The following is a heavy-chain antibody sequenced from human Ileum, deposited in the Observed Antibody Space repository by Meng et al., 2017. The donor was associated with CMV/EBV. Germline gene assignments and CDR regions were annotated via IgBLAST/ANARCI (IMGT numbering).Heavy chain of an antibody. CDR1: GDYVCITYYF. CDR3: ATRVPNIVNYYEVFDY. D-gene: IGHD2/OR15-2a*01. J-gene: IGHJ4*02. CDR2: ISYSGSA. V-gene: IGHV4-30-4*08. Sequence: GDYVCITYYFRCLLRPSAGEVLEWIGSISYSGSAKYYPYLQSRVTITLDTSKSQLSMRLTTVSAEDSAVYYCATRVPNIVNYYEVFDYWGQGTLVTVSS.